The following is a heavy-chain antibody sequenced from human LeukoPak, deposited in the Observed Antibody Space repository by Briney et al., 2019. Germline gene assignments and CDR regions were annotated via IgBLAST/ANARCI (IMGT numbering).Heavy chain of an antibody. Sequence: SQTLSLTCTVSGGSISSGSYYWSWIRQPAGKGLEWIGRIYTSGSTNYNPSLKSRVTISVDTSKNQFSLKLSSVDAADTAVYYCAKAGVRYFDSSGLYAFDFWGQGTTVTVSS. CDR1: GGSISSGSYY. CDR2: IYTSGST. D-gene: IGHD3-22*01. J-gene: IGHJ3*01. CDR3: AKAGVRYFDSSGLYAFDF. V-gene: IGHV4-61*02.